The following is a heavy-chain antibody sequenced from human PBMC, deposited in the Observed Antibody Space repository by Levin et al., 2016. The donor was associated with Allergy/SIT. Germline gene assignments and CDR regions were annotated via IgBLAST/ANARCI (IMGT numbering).Heavy chain of an antibody. D-gene: IGHD6-19*01. CDR2: ISSSGSTI. V-gene: IGHV3-48*03. Sequence: LSLTCAASGFTFSSYEMNWVRQAPGKGLEWVSYISSSGSTIYYADSVKGRFTISRDNAKNSLYLQMNSLRAEDTAVYYCARPGSGWVIIDYWGQGTLVTVSS. CDR3: ARPGSGWVIIDY. CDR1: GFTFSSYE. J-gene: IGHJ4*02.